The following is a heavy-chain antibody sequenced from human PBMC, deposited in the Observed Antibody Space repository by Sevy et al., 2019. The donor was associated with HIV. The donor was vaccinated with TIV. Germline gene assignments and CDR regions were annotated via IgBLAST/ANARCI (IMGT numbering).Heavy chain of an antibody. CDR3: VRDCNSATCLWGLDV. CDR1: GFTFSNYW. D-gene: IGHD1-26*01. J-gene: IGHJ6*02. CDR2: IKRDGSEK. V-gene: IGHV3-7*03. Sequence: GWSLRLSCVASGFTFSNYWMSWVRQAPGKGLEWVANIKRDGSEKYYVASVKGRFTISRDNDKTSLYLQMNSLRDEDTAVYYCVRDCNSATCLWGLDVWGPGTTVTVSS.